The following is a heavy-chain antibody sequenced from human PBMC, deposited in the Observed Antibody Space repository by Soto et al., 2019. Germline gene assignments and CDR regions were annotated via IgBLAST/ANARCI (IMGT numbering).Heavy chain of an antibody. J-gene: IGHJ4*02. D-gene: IGHD6-13*01. CDR2: IYYSGST. CDR3: ATLGIAAAGIDY. Sequence: QVQLQESGPGLVKPTQTLSLTCTVSGGSISSGGYYWSWIRQHPGKGLEWIGYIYYSGSTYYNPSLKSRVTISVDTSKNQFSLKLSSVTAADTAVYYCATLGIAAAGIDYWGQGTLVTVSS. V-gene: IGHV4-31*03. CDR1: GGSISSGGYY.